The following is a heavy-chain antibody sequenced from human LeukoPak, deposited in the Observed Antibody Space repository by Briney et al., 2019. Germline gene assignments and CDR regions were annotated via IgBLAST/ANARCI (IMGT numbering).Heavy chain of an antibody. CDR2: IRYDGTNK. V-gene: IGHV3-30*02. Sequence: PGGFLRLSCVASKIIFSGYGIHWVRQAPGKGLEWVAFIRYDGTNKYYTDSVKGRFTISRDNSKNTLYLQMNSLRDDDTAVYYCAKVGSGWYGVDYWGQGTLVTVSS. D-gene: IGHD6-19*01. CDR3: AKVGSGWYGVDY. J-gene: IGHJ4*02. CDR1: KIIFSGYG.